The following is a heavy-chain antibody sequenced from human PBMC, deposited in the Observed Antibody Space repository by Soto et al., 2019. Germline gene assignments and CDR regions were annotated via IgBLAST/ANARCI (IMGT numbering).Heavy chain of an antibody. CDR3: VKGGYCSGGSCSYYYGMDV. CDR1: GFTFSSYA. J-gene: IGHJ6*02. D-gene: IGHD2-15*01. V-gene: IGHV3-64D*08. CDR2: ISSNGGST. Sequence: GGSLRLSCSASGFTFSSYAMHWVRQAPGKGLEYVSAISSNGGSTYYADSVKGRFTISRDNSKNTLYLQMSSLRAEDTAVYYCVKGGYCSGGSCSYYYGMDVWGQGTTVTVSS.